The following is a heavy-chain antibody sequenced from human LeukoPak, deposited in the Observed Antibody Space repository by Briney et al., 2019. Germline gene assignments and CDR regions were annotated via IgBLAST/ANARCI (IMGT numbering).Heavy chain of an antibody. CDR2: ITPGSGGST. V-gene: IGHV3-23*01. CDR3: AKGGSSSWDYFDY. Sequence: GGSLRLSCAASGFTFSSYWMSWVRQAPGKGPEWVSAITPGSGGSTYYADSVKGRFTISRDNSKNTLYLQMNSLRAEDTAVYYCAKGGSSSWDYFDYWGQGTLVTVSS. J-gene: IGHJ4*02. D-gene: IGHD6-13*01. CDR1: GFTFSSYW.